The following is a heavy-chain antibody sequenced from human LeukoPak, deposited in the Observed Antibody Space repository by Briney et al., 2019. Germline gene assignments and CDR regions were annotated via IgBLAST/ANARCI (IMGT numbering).Heavy chain of an antibody. D-gene: IGHD1-7*01. Sequence: GGSLRLSCAASGFTVRNNYMTWVRQAPGKGLEWVSTIYSGGRTYYADSVKGRFTISTDTSNNTLYLQMNTLRAEDTAVYYCARSSRELGGYAPWELMPPFDYWGQGTLVTVSS. J-gene: IGHJ4*02. V-gene: IGHV3-53*01. CDR2: IYSGGRT. CDR3: ARSSRELGGYAPWELMPPFDY. CDR1: GFTVRNNY.